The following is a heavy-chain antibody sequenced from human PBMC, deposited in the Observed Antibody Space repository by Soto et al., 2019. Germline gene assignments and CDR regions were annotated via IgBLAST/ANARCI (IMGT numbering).Heavy chain of an antibody. Sequence: QVHLVQSGAEVKKPGASVKVSCKASGYTFTSYGITWVRQAPGQGLEWMGWISAHNGNTDYAQKLQGRVIVTRDTSTSTAYTELGRLRSDDTAVYYCARGRYGNYWGQGARVTVPT. V-gene: IGHV1-18*01. CDR3: ARGRYGNY. CDR2: ISAHNGNT. J-gene: IGHJ4*02. CDR1: GYTFTSYG. D-gene: IGHD1-1*01.